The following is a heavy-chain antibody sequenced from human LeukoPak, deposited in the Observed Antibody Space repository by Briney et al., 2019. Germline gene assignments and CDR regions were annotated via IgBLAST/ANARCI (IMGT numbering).Heavy chain of an antibody. CDR1: GFTFSDHY. D-gene: IGHD5/OR15-5a*01. J-gene: IGHJ6*02. V-gene: IGHV3-72*01. CDR3: ARGPFYDASLEINYYYYYGRDV. CDR2: TRKKTNGYTT. Sequence: GGPLRLFCAASGFTFSDHYMHWVRQSPGKALEWVRHTRKKTNGYTTEYAASANGRFTISRQDSKISPTVQLNSLKTEDTVVYYCARGPFYDASLEINYYYYYGRDVWGQGTTVTVSS.